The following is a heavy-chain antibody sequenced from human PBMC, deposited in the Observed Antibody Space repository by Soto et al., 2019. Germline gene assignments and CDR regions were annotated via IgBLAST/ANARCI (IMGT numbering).Heavy chain of an antibody. CDR2: ISAYNGNT. Sequence: QVQLVQSGAEVKKPGASVKVSCKASGYTFTSYGISWVRQAPGQGLEWMGWISAYNGNTNYAQKLQGRVTMTTDTSTSTAYMELRSLRSDDTAVYYCARDLKLTVIRSYYYYYGMDVWGQGTTVTVFS. V-gene: IGHV1-18*01. CDR1: GYTFTSYG. J-gene: IGHJ6*02. D-gene: IGHD4-4*01. CDR3: ARDLKLTVIRSYYYYYGMDV.